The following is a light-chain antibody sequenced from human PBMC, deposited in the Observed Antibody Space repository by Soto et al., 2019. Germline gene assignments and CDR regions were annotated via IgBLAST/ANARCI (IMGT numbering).Light chain of an antibody. J-gene: IGKJ4*01. CDR3: QQYERYPLT. V-gene: IGKV1-5*03. Sequence: DIQMTQSPSTLSASVGDRVIITCRASQSVSGWLAWYRQKPGKAPELLIYSASTLETGVPSRFSGSGSGTDFTLTVSSLQREDFATDYCQQYERYPLTFGGGTKVDIK. CDR1: QSVSGW. CDR2: SAS.